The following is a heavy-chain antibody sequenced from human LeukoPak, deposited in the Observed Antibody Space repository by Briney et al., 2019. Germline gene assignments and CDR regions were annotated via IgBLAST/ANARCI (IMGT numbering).Heavy chain of an antibody. CDR2: IYHSGRT. D-gene: IGHD1-1*01. Sequence: SETLSLNCTVSGASVFNHYWSWIRQPPGKRLEWIRYIYHSGRTKYNPSLQSRVTISVDTSESQFSLKLSSVTAADAAVYYCASLEEYGSTHYWGQGILVAVSS. CDR1: GASVFNHY. J-gene: IGHJ4*02. V-gene: IGHV4-59*02. CDR3: ASLEEYGSTHY.